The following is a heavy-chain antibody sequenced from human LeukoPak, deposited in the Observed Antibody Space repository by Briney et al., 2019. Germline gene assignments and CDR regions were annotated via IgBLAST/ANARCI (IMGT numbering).Heavy chain of an antibody. J-gene: IGHJ6*03. CDR2: IRYDGSNE. V-gene: IGHV3-30*02. CDR1: GFTFSSYA. D-gene: IGHD6-19*01. Sequence: GGSLRLSCAASGFTFSSYAMHWVRQAPGKGLEWVAFIRYDGSNEYYADSVKGRFTISRDNSKNTLHLQMNSLRDEDTAVYYCAKDGSPYYYMDVWGKGTTVTFSS. CDR3: AKDGSPYYYMDV.